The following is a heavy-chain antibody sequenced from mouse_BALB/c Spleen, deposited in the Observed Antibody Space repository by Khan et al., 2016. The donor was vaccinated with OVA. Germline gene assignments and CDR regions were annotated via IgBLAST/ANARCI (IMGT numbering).Heavy chain of an antibody. CDR3: TNGNYGWFAY. J-gene: IGHJ3*01. D-gene: IGHD2-1*01. Sequence: EVELVESGGGLVEPGGSLKLSCAASGFTFSSFVMSWVRQTPEKRLEWVATISSAATYTYYPDSVKGLFTISSDNAKNTLYLLMNSLRSDDTAIYYCTNGNYGWFAYWGQGTLVTVST. CDR2: ISSAATYT. V-gene: IGHV5-9-1*01. CDR1: GFTFSSFV.